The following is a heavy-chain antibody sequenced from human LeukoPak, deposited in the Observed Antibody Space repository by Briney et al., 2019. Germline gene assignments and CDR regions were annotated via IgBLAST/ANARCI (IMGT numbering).Heavy chain of an antibody. CDR3: ARSHTRGPEVALMDY. CDR2: IYYSANT. CDR1: GDSISSPLYY. Sequence: PSETLSLTCTVSGDSISSPLYYWGWIRQPPGKGLEWIGSIYYSANTYYNPSLKSRVTMSLDTSKNQFSLKLSSVTAADTAVYYCARSHTRGPEVALMDYRGQGTLVTVSS. V-gene: IGHV4-39*01. J-gene: IGHJ4*02. D-gene: IGHD3-10*01.